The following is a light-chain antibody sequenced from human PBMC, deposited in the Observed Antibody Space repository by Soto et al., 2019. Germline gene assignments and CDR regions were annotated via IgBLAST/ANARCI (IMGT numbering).Light chain of an antibody. CDR3: SSFTSSSTGV. J-gene: IGLJ2*01. CDR1: SSDVGGYNY. CDR2: EVS. V-gene: IGLV2-14*01. Sequence: QSALTQPASVSGSPGQSITISCTGTSSDVGGYNYVSWYQQHPGKAPKLMIYEVSNRPSGVSNRFSGSKSGNTASLTISGLQAVDDADYYCSSFTSSSTGVFGGGTQLTVL.